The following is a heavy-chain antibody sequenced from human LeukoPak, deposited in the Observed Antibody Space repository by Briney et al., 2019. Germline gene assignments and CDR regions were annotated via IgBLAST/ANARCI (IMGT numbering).Heavy chain of an antibody. V-gene: IGHV3-30*18. J-gene: IGHJ6*02. CDR2: ISYDGSNK. Sequence: GGSLRLSCSASGFTFSSYGMHWVGQAPGKGLEWVAVISYDGSNKFYADSVKGRFTISRDNSKNTLYLQMNSLRAEDTAVYYCAKDRVDYGDHYYYGMDVWGQGTTVTVSS. CDR1: GFTFSSYG. CDR3: AKDRVDYGDHYYYGMDV. D-gene: IGHD4-17*01.